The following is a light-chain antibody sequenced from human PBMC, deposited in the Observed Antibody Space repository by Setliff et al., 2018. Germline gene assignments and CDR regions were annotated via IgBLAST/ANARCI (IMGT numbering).Light chain of an antibody. V-gene: IGLV1-51*01. CDR2: DDN. CDR3: ATWDHSLRGVV. Sequence: QSVLTQPPSVSAAPRQKVTISCSGSSSNIGNDYVSWYQQLPGTAPTLLIYDDNKRPSGIPDRFSGSKSGASATLGITGLQTGDEADYYCATWDHSLRGVVFGGGTK. J-gene: IGLJ2*01. CDR1: SSNIGNDY.